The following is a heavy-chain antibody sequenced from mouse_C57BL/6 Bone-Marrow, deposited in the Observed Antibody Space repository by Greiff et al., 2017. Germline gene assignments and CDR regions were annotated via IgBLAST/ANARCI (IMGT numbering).Heavy chain of an antibody. Sequence: EVQVVESGGDLVKPGGSLKLSCAASGFTFSSYGMSWVRPTPDKRLEWVATISSGGSYTYYPDSVKGRFTISRDNAKNTLYLQMSSLKSEDTAMYYCARSTIYYYAMDYWGQGTSVTVSS. D-gene: IGHD2-1*01. V-gene: IGHV5-6*01. CDR3: ARSTIYYYAMDY. CDR1: GFTFSSYG. CDR2: ISSGGSYT. J-gene: IGHJ4*01.